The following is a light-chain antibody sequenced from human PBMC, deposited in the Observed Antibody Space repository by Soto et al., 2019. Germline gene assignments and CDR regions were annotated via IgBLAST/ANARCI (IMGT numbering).Light chain of an antibody. J-gene: IGLJ2*01. V-gene: IGLV1-40*01. CDR1: NSNIGTGFD. CDR3: CSYAGNYTV. CDR2: GTS. Sequence: QPVLTQPPSVSGAPGQRVTIACTGNNSNIGTGFDVHWYRHFPGAAPKLLLSGTSHRPSGVPDRFSGSKSGTSASLAITGLQADDEADYYCCSYAGNYTVFGGGTKLTVL.